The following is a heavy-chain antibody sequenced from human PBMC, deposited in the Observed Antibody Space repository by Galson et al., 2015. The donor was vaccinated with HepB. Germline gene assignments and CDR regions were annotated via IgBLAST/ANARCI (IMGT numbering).Heavy chain of an antibody. CDR1: GYTFTSYG. J-gene: IGHJ6*02. V-gene: IGHV1-18*04. D-gene: IGHD4-23*01. CDR3: ARDGRTTVVSRGYGMDV. CDR2: ISAYNGNT. Sequence: SVKVSCKASGYTFTSYGISWVRQAPGQGLEWMGWISAYNGNTNYAQKLQGRVTMTTDTSTSTAYMELRSLRSDDTAVYYCARDGRTTVVSRGYGMDVWGQGTTVTVSS.